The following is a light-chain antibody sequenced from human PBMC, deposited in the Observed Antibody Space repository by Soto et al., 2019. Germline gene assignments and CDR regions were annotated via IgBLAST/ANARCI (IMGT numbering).Light chain of an antibody. Sequence: QSALTQTPSVSGTPGQRVNISCSGSSSNIGRNYVYWYHQFPGTAPKLLIYRDNERPSRVPDRFSGSKSGTSASLAISGLRSGDEADYHCATWDDSLGGPVFGGATKLTVL. CDR1: SSNIGRNY. J-gene: IGLJ2*01. CDR3: ATWDDSLGGPV. CDR2: RDN. V-gene: IGLV1-47*01.